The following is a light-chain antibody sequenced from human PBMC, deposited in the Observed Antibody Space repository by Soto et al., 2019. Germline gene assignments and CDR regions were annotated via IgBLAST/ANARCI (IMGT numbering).Light chain of an antibody. CDR3: QQYYTYST. CDR1: QSISTS. Sequence: DIQMTQSPSTLSASVGDRVTIPCRATQSISTSLAWYQQKPGQAPNLLIYGASNLESGVPSRFSGSGSGTEFPLTISSLQPDDFSSYYCQQYYTYSTFGQGTRWIS. J-gene: IGKJ1*01. CDR2: GAS. V-gene: IGKV1-5*01.